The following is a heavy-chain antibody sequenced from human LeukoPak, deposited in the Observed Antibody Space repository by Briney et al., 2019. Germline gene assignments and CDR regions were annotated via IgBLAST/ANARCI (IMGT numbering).Heavy chain of an antibody. D-gene: IGHD2-2*01. CDR2: MNHSGST. V-gene: IGHV4-34*01. J-gene: IGHJ4*02. CDR3: AREGSTNILDY. CDR1: GGSFSGYY. Sequence: PSETLSLTCAVYGGSFSGYYCSWIRQPPEKGLEWIGEMNHSGSTNYNPSLKSRVTISVDTSKNQFSLKLSSVTAADTAVYYCAREGSTNILDYWGQGTLVTVSS.